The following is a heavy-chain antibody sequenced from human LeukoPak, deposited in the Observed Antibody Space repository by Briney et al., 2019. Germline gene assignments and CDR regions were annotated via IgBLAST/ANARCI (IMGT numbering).Heavy chain of an antibody. CDR2: ISAYNGNT. D-gene: IGHD3-22*01. V-gene: IGHV1-18*01. Sequence: ASVKVSCKASGYTFTSYGISWVRQAPGQGLEWMGWISAYNGNTNYAQKLQGRVTMTTDTSTSTAYMELSSLRSEDTAVYYCARDSKTYYYDSSRAFDIWGQGAMVTVSS. CDR3: ARDSKTYYYDSSRAFDI. J-gene: IGHJ3*02. CDR1: GYTFTSYG.